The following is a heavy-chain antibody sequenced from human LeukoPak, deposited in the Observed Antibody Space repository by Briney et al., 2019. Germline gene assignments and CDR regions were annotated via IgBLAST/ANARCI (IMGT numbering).Heavy chain of an antibody. D-gene: IGHD7-27*01. J-gene: IGHJ4*02. Sequence: GGSLRLSCAASGFTFSTYAMNWVCQAPGRGLECVSTISGSGGTTYYADSVKGRFTISRDNSKSTLYLQMNSLRAEDTAVYYCAKDWGYWGQGTLVTVSS. CDR3: AKDWGY. CDR2: ISGSGGTT. CDR1: GFTFSTYA. V-gene: IGHV3-23*01.